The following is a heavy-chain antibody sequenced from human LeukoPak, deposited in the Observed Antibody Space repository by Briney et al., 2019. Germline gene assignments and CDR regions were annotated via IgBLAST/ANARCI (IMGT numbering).Heavy chain of an antibody. CDR2: ISSNGDNT. J-gene: IGHJ4*02. V-gene: IGHV3-64D*06. Sequence: GGSLRLSCSVSGFTFSTYVMHWVRQAPGKGLEYVSAISSNGDNTYYADSVKGRFTISRDNSKYTLYLQMSSLRADDTAVYYCVRGTGYWGQGTLVTVSS. CDR1: GFTFSTYV. CDR3: VRGTGY.